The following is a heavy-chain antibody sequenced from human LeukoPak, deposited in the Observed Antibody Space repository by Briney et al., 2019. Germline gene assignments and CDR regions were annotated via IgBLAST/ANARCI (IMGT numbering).Heavy chain of an antibody. CDR3: AGGLQWLAHDC. Sequence: PSETLSLTCTVSGDSISSLFWSWIRQPPGKRLEWIGSTYNSGSANYNPSLKSRVTISVDTSKNQLSLKLSSVTAADTAMYYFAGGLQWLAHDCWGQGTLVTVSS. D-gene: IGHD6-19*01. V-gene: IGHV4-59*08. CDR2: TYNSGSA. CDR1: GDSISSLF. J-gene: IGHJ4*02.